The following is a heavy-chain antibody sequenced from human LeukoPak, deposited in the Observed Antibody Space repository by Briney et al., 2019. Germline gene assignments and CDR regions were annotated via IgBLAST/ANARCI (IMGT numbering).Heavy chain of an antibody. CDR1: RFTFSNYW. CDR2: INQDGSEK. D-gene: IGHD3-22*01. CDR3: ARDSNNYYLGYFDY. Sequence: GGSLRLSCAASRFTFSNYWMSWVRQAPGKGLERVADINQDGSEKNYVDSVKGRFTISRDNAKNSLYLQMNSLRAEDTAVYYCARDSNNYYLGYFDYWGQGTLVTVSS. V-gene: IGHV3-7*01. J-gene: IGHJ4*02.